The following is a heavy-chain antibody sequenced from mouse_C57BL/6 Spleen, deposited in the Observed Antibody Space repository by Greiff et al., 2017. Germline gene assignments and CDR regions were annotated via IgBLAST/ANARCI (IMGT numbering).Heavy chain of an antibody. V-gene: IGHV1-18*01. D-gene: IGHD1-1*01. Sequence: VQLQQSGPELVKPGASVKIPCKASGYTFTDYNMDWVKQSHGKSLEWIGDINPNNGGTIYNQKFKGKATLTVDKSSSTAYMELRSLTSEDTAVYYCALYYYGSSYYAMDYWGQGTSVTVSS. CDR3: ALYYYGSSYYAMDY. CDR1: GYTFTDYN. CDR2: INPNNGGT. J-gene: IGHJ4*01.